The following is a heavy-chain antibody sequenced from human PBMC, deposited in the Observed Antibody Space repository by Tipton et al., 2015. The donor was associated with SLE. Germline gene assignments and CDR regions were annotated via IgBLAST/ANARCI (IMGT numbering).Heavy chain of an antibody. V-gene: IGHV4-34*01. D-gene: IGHD5-24*01. CDR2: INHSGST. Sequence: TLSLTCTVSGGSISSHYWSWIRQPPGKGLEWIGEINHSGSTNYNPSLKSRVTISVDTSKNQFSLKLSSVTAADTAVYYCARVEVPGYYYGMDVWGQGTTVTVSS. CDR1: GGSISSHY. J-gene: IGHJ6*02. CDR3: ARVEVPGYYYGMDV.